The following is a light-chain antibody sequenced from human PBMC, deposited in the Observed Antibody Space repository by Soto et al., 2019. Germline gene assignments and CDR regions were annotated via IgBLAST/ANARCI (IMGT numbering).Light chain of an antibody. CDR1: SSDVGGYNY. CDR2: DVI. Sequence: QSALTQPRSVSGSPGQSVTISCTGTSSDVGGYNYVSWYQQHPGKAPKLMIYDVIKRPSGVPDRFSGSKSGTTASLSISGLQSEAEAEYYCGSYAGSNTWVFGTGTKVTVL. V-gene: IGLV2-11*01. CDR3: GSYAGSNTWV. J-gene: IGLJ1*01.